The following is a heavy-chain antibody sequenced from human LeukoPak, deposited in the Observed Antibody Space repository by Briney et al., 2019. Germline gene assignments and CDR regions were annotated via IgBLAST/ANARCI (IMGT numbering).Heavy chain of an antibody. CDR2: FSSDGRST. V-gene: IGHV3-43*02. CDR1: GFTFDNYA. CDR3: AKGGLRGLYYFDY. D-gene: IGHD5-12*01. Sequence: QTGGSLRLSCAASGFTFDNYAMHWVRQAPGKGLEWVSLFSSDGRSTYYADSVKGRFTISRDSSKNSLYLQMNSLTTEDTALYYCAKGGLRGLYYFDYRGQGTLVTVSS. J-gene: IGHJ4*02.